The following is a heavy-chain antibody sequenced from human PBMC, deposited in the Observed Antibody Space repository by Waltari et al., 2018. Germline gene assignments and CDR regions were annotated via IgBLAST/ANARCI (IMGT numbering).Heavy chain of an antibody. J-gene: IGHJ6*02. CDR3: ARDYRGDIVVVVAANGGYYGMDV. CDR1: GGSFSGYY. Sequence: QVQLQQWGAGLLKPSETLSLTCAVYGGSFSGYYWSWIRQPPGKGLEWIGEINHSGRTNYNPTRKSRCTMSEDTSKNRFYLKLSSVTAADTAVYYCARDYRGDIVVVVAANGGYYGMDVWGQGTTVTVSS. D-gene: IGHD2-15*01. CDR2: INHSGRT. V-gene: IGHV4-34*01.